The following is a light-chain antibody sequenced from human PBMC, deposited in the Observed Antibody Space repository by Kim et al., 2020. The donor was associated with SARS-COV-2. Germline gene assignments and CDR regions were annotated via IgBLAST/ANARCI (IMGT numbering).Light chain of an antibody. CDR1: QSLLHSNGYTY. CDR3: MQSLQTPLT. CDR2: LGS. Sequence: DIVMTQSPLSLPVTPGEPASISCRSSQSLLHSNGYTYLDWYQQKPGQSPHLLFYLGSSRASGVPDRFSGSGSGTDFTLKINRVEAEDVGVYYCMQSLQTPLTFGGGTKVDIK. J-gene: IGKJ4*01. V-gene: IGKV2-28*01.